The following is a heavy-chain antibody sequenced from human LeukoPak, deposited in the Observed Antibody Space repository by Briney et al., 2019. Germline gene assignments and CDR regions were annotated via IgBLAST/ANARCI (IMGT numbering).Heavy chain of an antibody. CDR1: GGSISSGGYY. CDR3: ARRRYSSGWYFDY. D-gene: IGHD6-19*01. Sequence: SETLSLTCTVSGGSISSGGYYWSWIRQPPGKGLEWIGYIYYSGSTNYNPSLKSRVTISVDTSKNQFSLKLSSVTAADTAVYYCARRRYSSGWYFDYWGQGTLVTVSS. V-gene: IGHV4-61*08. J-gene: IGHJ4*02. CDR2: IYYSGST.